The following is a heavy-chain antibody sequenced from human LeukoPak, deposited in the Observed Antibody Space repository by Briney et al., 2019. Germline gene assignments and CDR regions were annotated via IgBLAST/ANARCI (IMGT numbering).Heavy chain of an antibody. CDR2: IYSGGST. J-gene: IGHJ4*02. V-gene: IGHV3-66*01. D-gene: IGHD5/OR15-5a*01. CDR3: ARDMYTRNPFDY. CDR1: GFTVSSNY. Sequence: GGSLRLSCAESGFTVSSNYMSWVRQAPGKGLEWVSAIYSGGSTYYADSVRGRFTISRDNSKNTLHLQMNSLRAEDTAVYYCARDMYTRNPFDYWGQGTLVTVSS.